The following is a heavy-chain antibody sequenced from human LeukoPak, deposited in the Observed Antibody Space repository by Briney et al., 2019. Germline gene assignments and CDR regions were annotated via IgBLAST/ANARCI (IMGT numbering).Heavy chain of an antibody. V-gene: IGHV3-33*01. D-gene: IGHD2-2*01. J-gene: IGHJ4*02. CDR3: ARESTIYCSSTSCSILDY. CDR2: IWYDGSNK. Sequence: GGSLRLSCAASGFTFSSYGMHGVRQAPAKGLEGVAVIWYDGSNKYYADSVKVRFTISRDNSKNTLYLQMNSLRAEDTAVYYCARESTIYCSSTSCSILDYWGQGTLVTVSS. CDR1: GFTFSSYG.